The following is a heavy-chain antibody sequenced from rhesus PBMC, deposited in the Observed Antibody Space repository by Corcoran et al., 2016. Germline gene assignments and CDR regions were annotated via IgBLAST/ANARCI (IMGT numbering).Heavy chain of an antibody. CDR1: GGSPSRTC. CDR2: ISGSGSSP. J-gene: IGHJ4*01. D-gene: IGHD2-2*01. CDR3: ARDRAYCNSNTCYQGFDY. V-gene: IGHV4-173*01. Sequence: QLQLQESGPGLVKPSATLSLTTVVSGGSPSRTCWHWFGQPPGQGREWVGRISGSGSSPTDNPSLKSRGTISTDTSKSQFSLRLSSVTAADTAMYYCARDRAYCNSNTCYQGFDYWGQGVLVTVSS.